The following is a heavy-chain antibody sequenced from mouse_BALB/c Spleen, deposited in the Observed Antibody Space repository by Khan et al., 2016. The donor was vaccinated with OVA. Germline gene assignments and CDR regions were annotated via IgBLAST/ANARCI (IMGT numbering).Heavy chain of an antibody. V-gene: IGHV1-7*01. CDR2: INPSTGYT. CDR3: ARRGILCILAY. Sequence: QVRLQQSGAELAKPGASVKMSCKASGYTFTSYWMHWVKQRPGQGLEWIGYINPSTGYTEYNQKFRDKATLTTDKSSSTAYMQLSSLTSEDSAVYFCARRGILCILAYWGQGTL. J-gene: IGHJ3*01. CDR1: GYTFTSYW. D-gene: IGHD1-1*01.